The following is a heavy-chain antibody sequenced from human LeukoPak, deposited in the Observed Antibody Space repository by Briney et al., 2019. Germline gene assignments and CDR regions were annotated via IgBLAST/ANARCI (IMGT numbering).Heavy chain of an antibody. CDR1: GGSISSYY. D-gene: IGHD4-17*01. V-gene: IGHV4-59*01. J-gene: IGHJ4*02. CDR3: ARDGYGDYEIFDY. CDR2: IYYSGST. Sequence: PSETLSLTCTVSGGSISSYYWSWIRQPPGKGLEWIGYIYYSGSTNYNPSLKSRVTISVDTSKNQFSLKLSSVTAADTAVYYCARDGYGDYEIFDYWGQGTLVTVSS.